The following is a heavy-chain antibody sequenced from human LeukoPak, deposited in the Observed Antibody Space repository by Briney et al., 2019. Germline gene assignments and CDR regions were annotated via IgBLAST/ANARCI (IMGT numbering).Heavy chain of an antibody. CDR3: ARELDGNGGWFDP. D-gene: IGHD3-10*01. V-gene: IGHV4-59*12. CDR1: GYSISDYY. CDR2: VYYSGST. J-gene: IGHJ5*02. Sequence: SETLSLTCTVSGYSISDYYWTWTRQPPGKGLEWIGEVYYSGSTHYNPSLKSRVTISIDTSKNQFSLRLRSMTAADTAVYYCARELDGNGGWFDPWGQGTLVTVSS.